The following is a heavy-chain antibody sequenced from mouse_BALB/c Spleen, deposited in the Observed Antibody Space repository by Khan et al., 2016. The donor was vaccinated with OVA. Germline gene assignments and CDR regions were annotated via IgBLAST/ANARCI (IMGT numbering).Heavy chain of an antibody. J-gene: IGHJ4*01. Sequence: VQLKQSGPELVKPGASVKISCKTSGYTFPEYTVHWVKQSLGKSLDWIGVINLKNGNTAYNQKFKGKATLTVDKSSSTAYMEFRSLTSEDSALYYCTRDAGRYWGQGTSVTVAS. CDR1: GYTFPEYT. V-gene: IGHV1-18*01. D-gene: IGHD3-3*01. CDR2: INLKNGNT. CDR3: TRDAGRY.